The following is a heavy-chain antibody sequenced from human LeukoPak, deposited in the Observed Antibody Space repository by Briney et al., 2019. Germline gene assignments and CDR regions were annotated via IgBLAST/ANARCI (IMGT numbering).Heavy chain of an antibody. D-gene: IGHD3-16*01. CDR3: AKSSGGGAMAPYYFDY. CDR2: ISWNSGSI. J-gene: IGHJ4*02. Sequence: GGSLRLSCAASGFTFDDYAMHWVRQAPGKGLEWVSGISWNSGSIGYADSVKGRFTISRDNAKNSLYLQMNSPRAEDMALYYCAKSSGGGAMAPYYFDYWGQGTLVTVSS. V-gene: IGHV3-9*03. CDR1: GFTFDDYA.